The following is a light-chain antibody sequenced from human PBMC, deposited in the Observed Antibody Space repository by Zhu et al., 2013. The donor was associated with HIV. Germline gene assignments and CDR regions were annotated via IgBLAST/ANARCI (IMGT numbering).Light chain of an antibody. Sequence: QSVLTQPPSVSAAPGQKVTISCSGSSSNIGKNYVSWYQQVPGTAPKLLIYDNNKRPSGIPDRFSGSKSGTSATLGITGLQTGDEADYYCGTWDSSLSANWVFGGGTKLTVL. CDR2: DNN. V-gene: IGLV1-51*01. J-gene: IGLJ3*02. CDR3: GTWDSSLSANWV. CDR1: SSNIGKNY.